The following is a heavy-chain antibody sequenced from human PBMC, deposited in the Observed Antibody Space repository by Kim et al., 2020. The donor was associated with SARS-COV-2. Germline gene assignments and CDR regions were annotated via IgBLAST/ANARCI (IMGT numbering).Heavy chain of an antibody. V-gene: IGHV1-24*01. J-gene: IGHJ4*02. Sequence: ASVKVSCKVSGYTLTELSMHWVRQAPGKGLEWMGGFDPEDGETIYAQKFQGRVTMTEDTSTDTAYMELSSLRSEDTAVYYCATRIYYYGSGSYRFDYWGQGTLVTVSS. CDR2: FDPEDGET. CDR3: ATRIYYYGSGSYRFDY. D-gene: IGHD3-10*01. CDR1: GYTLTELS.